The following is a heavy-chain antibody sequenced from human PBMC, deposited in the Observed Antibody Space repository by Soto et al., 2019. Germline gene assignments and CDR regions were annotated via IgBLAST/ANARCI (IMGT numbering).Heavy chain of an antibody. D-gene: IGHD3-10*01. CDR2: ISRHNGNT. J-gene: IGHJ4*02. V-gene: IGHV1-18*04. CDR1: GYVFISYG. Sequence: QVQLVQSGAEVKKPGAPVKVSCKASGYVFISYGISWVRQAPGQGLEWMGWISRHNGNTNYAQKFQGRVTMTTDASTSTAYMELRSLRSDDTAVYYCARDLDGSGSYYTDYWGQGTLVTVS. CDR3: ARDLDGSGSYYTDY.